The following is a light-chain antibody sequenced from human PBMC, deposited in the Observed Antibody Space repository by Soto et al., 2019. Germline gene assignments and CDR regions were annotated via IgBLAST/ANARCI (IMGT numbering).Light chain of an antibody. V-gene: IGKV1-5*01. CDR2: DAS. CDR1: QSISSW. Sequence: DIHMTQSPSTLSASVGHRFTITCRASQSISSWLAWYQQKPGKAPKLLIYDASSLESGVPSRFSGSGSGTEFTLTISSLQPDDFATYYCQQYNSYSGTFGHGTKVDIK. CDR3: QQYNSYSGT. J-gene: IGKJ1*01.